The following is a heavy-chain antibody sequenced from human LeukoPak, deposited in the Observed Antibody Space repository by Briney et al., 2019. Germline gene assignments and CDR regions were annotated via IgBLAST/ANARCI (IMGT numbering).Heavy chain of an antibody. CDR2: IRGPGGGGTT. J-gene: IGHJ3*02. V-gene: IGHV3-23*01. D-gene: IGHD5-18*01. CDR3: ARDSLTATDAFDI. Sequence: GGSLRLSCAASGFTFTNNAMTWVRQPPGKGLQWVSTIRGPGGGGTTYYADSVKGRFSISRDNSKNSLYLQMNSLRAEDTAVYYCARDSLTATDAFDIWGQGTMVTVSS. CDR1: GFTFTNNA.